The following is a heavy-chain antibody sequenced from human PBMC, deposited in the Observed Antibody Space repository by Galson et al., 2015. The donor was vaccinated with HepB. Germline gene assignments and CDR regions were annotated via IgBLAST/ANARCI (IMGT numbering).Heavy chain of an antibody. Sequence: SVKVSCKASGFTFTSSAVQWVRQARGQRLEWIGWIVVGSGNTNYAQKFQERVTITRDMSTSTAYMELSSLRSEDTAMYYCAAVGQVVVAAKNSPPGVNFDLWGRGTLVTVSS. CDR2: IVVGSGNT. J-gene: IGHJ2*01. CDR3: AAVGQVVVAAKNSPPGVNFDL. D-gene: IGHD2-15*01. V-gene: IGHV1-58*01. CDR1: GFTFTSSA.